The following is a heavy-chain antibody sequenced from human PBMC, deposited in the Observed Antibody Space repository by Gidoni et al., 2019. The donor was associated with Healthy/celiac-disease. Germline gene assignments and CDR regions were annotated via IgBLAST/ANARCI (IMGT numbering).Heavy chain of an antibody. D-gene: IGHD2-15*01. CDR2: ISASNGNT. CDR1: GYTFTSYG. J-gene: IGHJ5*02. CDR3: ARPIGGARGARYCSGGSCPSEPNWFDP. Sequence: QVQLVQSGAEVKKPGASVKVSCKASGYTFTSYGISWVRQAPGQGLEWMGWISASNGNTNYAQKLEGRVTMTTDTSTSTAYVELRSLRSDDTAVYYCARPIGGARGARYCSGGSCPSEPNWFDPWGQGTLVTVSS. V-gene: IGHV1-18*01.